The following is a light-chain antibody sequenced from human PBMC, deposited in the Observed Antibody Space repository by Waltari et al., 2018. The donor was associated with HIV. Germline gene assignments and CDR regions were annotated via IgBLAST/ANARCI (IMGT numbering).Light chain of an antibody. CDR3: QAWDSSAVV. CDR2: QDS. CDR1: KLGDKY. Sequence: SYELTQPPSVSVSPGQTASITCSGDKLGDKYASWYQQKPGQSPVLVIYQDSMRPSGIPERCSGSNSGNTATLTISGTQAMDEADYYCQAWDSSAVVFGGGTKVTVL. J-gene: IGLJ2*01. V-gene: IGLV3-1*01.